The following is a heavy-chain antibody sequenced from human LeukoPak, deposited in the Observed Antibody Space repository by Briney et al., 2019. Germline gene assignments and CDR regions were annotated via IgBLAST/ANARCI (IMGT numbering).Heavy chain of an antibody. J-gene: IGHJ2*01. D-gene: IGHD7-27*01. CDR2: INPNSGGT. V-gene: IGHV1-2*02. Sequence: EWMGWINPNSGGTNYAQKFQGRVTMTRDTSISTAYMELSRLRSDDTAVYYCARDNRLGSWYFDLWGRGTLVTVSS. CDR3: ARDNRLGSWYFDL.